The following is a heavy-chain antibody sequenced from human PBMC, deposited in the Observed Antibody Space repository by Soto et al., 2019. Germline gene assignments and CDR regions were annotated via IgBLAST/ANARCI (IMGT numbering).Heavy chain of an antibody. CDR1: GFTFRTYG. D-gene: IGHD6-19*01. Sequence: RLSCAASGFTFRTYGMHWVRQAPGKGLEWVAFISDDGSQKYYGDSVKGRFTISRDNSKNTLSLRRISLRTEDTSVYYCAKEAPGGWHFFDTWGQGTLVTVSS. CDR3: AKEAPGGWHFFDT. J-gene: IGHJ4*02. V-gene: IGHV3-30*18. CDR2: ISDDGSQK.